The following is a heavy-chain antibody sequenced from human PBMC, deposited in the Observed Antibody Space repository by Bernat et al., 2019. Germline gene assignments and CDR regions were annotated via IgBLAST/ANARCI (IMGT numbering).Heavy chain of an antibody. CDR2: IRSKANSYAT. CDR1: GFTFSGSA. J-gene: IGHJ4*02. Sequence: EVQLVESGGGLVQPGGSLKLSCAASGFTFSGSAMHWVRQASGKGLEWVGRIRSKANSYATAYAASVKGRFTISRDDSTNTAYMQMNSLKTEDTAVYYCTRSIALWYSSSWEQFDYWGQGTLVTVSS. V-gene: IGHV3-73*01. CDR3: TRSIALWYSSSWEQFDY. D-gene: IGHD6-13*01.